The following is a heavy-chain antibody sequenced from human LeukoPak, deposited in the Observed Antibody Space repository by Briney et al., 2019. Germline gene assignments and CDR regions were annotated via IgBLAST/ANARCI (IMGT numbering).Heavy chain of an antibody. CDR3: AMYYYDSSGYGAFDI. J-gene: IGHJ3*02. CDR2: ISAYNGNT. Sequence: ASVKVSCKASGYTFTSYGISWVRQAPGQGLEWMGWISAYNGNTNYAQKFQGRVTMTRDTSISTAYMELSRLRSDDTAVYYCAMYYYDSSGYGAFDIWGQGTMVTVSS. V-gene: IGHV1-18*01. CDR1: GYTFTSYG. D-gene: IGHD3-22*01.